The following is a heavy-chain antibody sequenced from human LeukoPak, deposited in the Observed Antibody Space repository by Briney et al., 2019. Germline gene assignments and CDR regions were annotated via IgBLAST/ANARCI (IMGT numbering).Heavy chain of an antibody. J-gene: IGHJ4*02. CDR2: MSSSSSYI. CDR3: ARSMTTVTTFDY. CDR1: GFTFSSYS. Sequence: AGSLTLSCAASGFTFSSYSLNWVRQAPGKGLEWVSSMSSSSSYIYYAYSVKGRFPVSRDNAKNSLYLQMNSLRAEDTAVDYCARSMTTVTTFDYWGQGALVTVSS. V-gene: IGHV3-21*01. D-gene: IGHD4-17*01.